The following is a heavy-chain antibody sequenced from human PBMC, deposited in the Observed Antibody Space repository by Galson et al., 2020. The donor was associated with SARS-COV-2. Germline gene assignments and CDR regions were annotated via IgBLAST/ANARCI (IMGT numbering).Heavy chain of an antibody. V-gene: IGHV3-30-3*01. CDR3: ARDSREHDALDV. CDR2: ISSDGSKT. Sequence: GESLKISCAASEFTFSAYAMHWVRQAPGKGLEWVAVISSDGSKTYYPDSVKGRFTISRDNSENTLYLQLNSLRAEDTAVYYCARDSREHDALDVWGQGTMVTVSS. J-gene: IGHJ3*01. CDR1: EFTFSAYA. D-gene: IGHD6-6*01.